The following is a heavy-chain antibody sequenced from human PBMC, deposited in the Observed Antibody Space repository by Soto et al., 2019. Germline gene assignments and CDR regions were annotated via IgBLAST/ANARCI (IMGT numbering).Heavy chain of an antibody. J-gene: IGHJ3*02. Sequence: PSETLSLTCTVSGGSVSSGSYYWSWIRQPPGKGLEWIGYIYYSGSTNYNPSLKSRVTISVDTSKNQFSLKLSSVTAADTAVYYCARFYVWYYDFWVDAFDIWGQGTMVTVSS. CDR1: GGSVSSGSYY. CDR3: ARFYVWYYDFWVDAFDI. CDR2: IYYSGST. D-gene: IGHD3-3*01. V-gene: IGHV4-61*01.